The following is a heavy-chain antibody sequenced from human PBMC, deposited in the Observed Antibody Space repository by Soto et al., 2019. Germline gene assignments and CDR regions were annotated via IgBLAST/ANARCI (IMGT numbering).Heavy chain of an antibody. V-gene: IGHV1-18*01. J-gene: IGHJ6*02. CDR1: GYTFTSYG. Sequence: GASVKVSCKASGYTFTSYGISWVRQAPGQGLEWMGWISAYNGNTNYAQKLQGRVTMTTDTSTSTAYMELRSLRSDDTAVYYCARVLLWFGPQNYSYGMDVWGQGTTVTVSS. D-gene: IGHD3-10*01. CDR3: ARVLLWFGPQNYSYGMDV. CDR2: ISAYNGNT.